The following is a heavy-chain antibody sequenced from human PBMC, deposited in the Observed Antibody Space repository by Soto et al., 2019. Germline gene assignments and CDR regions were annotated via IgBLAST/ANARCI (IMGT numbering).Heavy chain of an antibody. V-gene: IGHV3-30*18. J-gene: IGHJ4*02. D-gene: IGHD3-10*01. CDR2: IIYDGSTK. CDR1: GFTFSSYG. Sequence: QVQLVESGGGVVQPGRSLRLSCAASGFTFSSYGMHWVRQAPGKGLEWVAVIIYDGSTKYYADSVKGRFTISRDNCKSTLYLQIYSLRAEDTAVYYCVKDRMGAGVRGYFDYWGQGTLVTVSS. CDR3: VKDRMGAGVRGYFDY.